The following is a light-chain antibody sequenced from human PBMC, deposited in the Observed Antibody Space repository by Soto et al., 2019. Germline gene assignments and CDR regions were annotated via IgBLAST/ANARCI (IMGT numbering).Light chain of an antibody. Sequence: QSVLTQPASVSGSPGQSITISCTGTSSDVGNYNLVSWYQQPPGQGPKLLIFEGDKRPSGISNRFSGSKSGKTASLTISGLHDEGEAAYYCCSYAGSTTFSVVFGEGTQLTVL. CDR2: EGD. CDR3: CSYAGSTTFSVV. V-gene: IGLV2-23*03. J-gene: IGLJ3*02. CDR1: SSDVGNYNL.